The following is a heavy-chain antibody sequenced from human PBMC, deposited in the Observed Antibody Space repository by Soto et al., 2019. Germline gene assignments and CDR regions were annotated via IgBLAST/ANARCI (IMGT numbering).Heavy chain of an antibody. D-gene: IGHD2-15*01. J-gene: IGHJ6*02. CDR1: GGSVSSGGYF. CDR3: ARVGCSGGGCYSIDYYYYAMDV. CDR2: IYHSGST. Sequence: QVQLQESGPGLVKPSETLSLTCTVSGGSVSSGGYFWSWIRQSPGKGLEWIGYIYHSGSTNYNPSLKSRVNISLDMAKTQFSLKMTSVTAADTAVYYCARVGCSGGGCYSIDYYYYAMDVWGQGTTVTVSS. V-gene: IGHV4-61*08.